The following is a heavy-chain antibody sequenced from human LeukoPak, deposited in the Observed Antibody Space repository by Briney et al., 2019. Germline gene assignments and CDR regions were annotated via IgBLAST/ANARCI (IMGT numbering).Heavy chain of an antibody. CDR3: ASDQRYAFDY. J-gene: IGHJ4*02. CDR1: GFSFTDYP. V-gene: IGHV3-48*02. D-gene: IGHD3-9*01. CDR2: IRISAEGANYA. Sequence: PGGSLRLSCATSGFSFTDYPMNWVRQAPGKGLEWVSNIRISAEGANYAYYADSVKGRVTISRDDAKNTLYLHMNSLRDDDTAVYYCASDQRYAFDYWGQGILVTVSS.